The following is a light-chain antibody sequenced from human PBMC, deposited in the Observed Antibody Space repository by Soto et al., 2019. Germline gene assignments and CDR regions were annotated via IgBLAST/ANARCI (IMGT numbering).Light chain of an antibody. CDR2: EVV. CDR1: KNDVGFYDI. V-gene: IGLV2-8*01. CDR3: KSYAGSNTYV. Sequence: QSVLTQPPSASGSHGQSVTISCTGTKNDVGFYDIVSWYQHHPGKAPRLIIYEVVQRPSGVPDRFSGSKSGNTASLTVSGLQAADEADYFCKSYAGSNTYVFGSGTKLTVL. J-gene: IGLJ1*01.